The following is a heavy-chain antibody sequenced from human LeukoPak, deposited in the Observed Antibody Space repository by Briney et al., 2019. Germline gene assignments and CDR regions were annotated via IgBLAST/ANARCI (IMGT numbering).Heavy chain of an antibody. J-gene: IGHJ3*02. CDR2: IVVGSGNT. CDR1: GFTFTSSA. V-gene: IGHV1-58*02. D-gene: IGHD3-22*01. CDR3: AADMIADDAFDI. Sequence: GASVEVSCKASGFTFTSSAMQWVRQARGQRLEWIGWIVVGSGNTNYAQKFQERVTITRDMSTSTAYMELSSLRSEDTAVYYCAADMIADDAFDIWGQGTMVTVSS.